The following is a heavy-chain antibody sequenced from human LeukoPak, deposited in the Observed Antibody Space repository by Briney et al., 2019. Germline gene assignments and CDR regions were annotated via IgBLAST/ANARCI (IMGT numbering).Heavy chain of an antibody. CDR2: INPNSGGT. CDR1: GYTFTANY. V-gene: IGHV1-2*02. D-gene: IGHD2-2*01. CDR3: ARDHCSSTSCYYRWWFDP. Sequence: ASVRVSCKASGYTFTANYMHWVRPAPGQGLEWMGWINPNSGGTNYAQKFQGRVTMTRDTSISTAYMELSRLRSDDTAVYYCARDHCSSTSCYYRWWFDPWGQGTLVTVSS. J-gene: IGHJ5*02.